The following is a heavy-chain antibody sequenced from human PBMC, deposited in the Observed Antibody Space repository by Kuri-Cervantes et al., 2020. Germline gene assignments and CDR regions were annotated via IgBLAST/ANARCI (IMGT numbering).Heavy chain of an antibody. Sequence: GESLKISCAASGFTFSSYWMSWVRQAPGKGLEWVSVIYSGGSTYYADSVKGRFTISRDNSKNTLYLQMNSLRAEDTAVYYCARDTYVVVPAAQGYYYYGMGVWGQGTTVTVSS. D-gene: IGHD2-2*01. CDR3: ARDTYVVVPAAQGYYYYGMGV. J-gene: IGHJ6*02. V-gene: IGHV3-53*01. CDR1: GFTFSSYW. CDR2: IYSGGST.